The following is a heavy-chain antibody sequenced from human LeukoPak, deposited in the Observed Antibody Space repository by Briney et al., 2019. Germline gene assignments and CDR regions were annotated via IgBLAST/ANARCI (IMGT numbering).Heavy chain of an antibody. Sequence: PGGSLRLSCAASGFTVSSNYMSWVRQAPGKGLEWVSVIYSGSSTYYADSVKGRFTISRDNSKNTLYLQMNSLRAEDTAVYYCARVSISYFGPYYYGMDVWGQGTTVTVSS. CDR2: IYSGSST. CDR1: GFTVSSNY. J-gene: IGHJ6*02. D-gene: IGHD3-3*02. V-gene: IGHV3-66*02. CDR3: ARVSISYFGPYYYGMDV.